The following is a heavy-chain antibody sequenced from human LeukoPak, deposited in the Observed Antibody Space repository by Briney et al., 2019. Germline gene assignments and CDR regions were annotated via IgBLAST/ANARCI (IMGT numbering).Heavy chain of an antibody. CDR1: GFTFSAYA. CDR2: IGSDNKP. V-gene: IGHV3-69-1*01. D-gene: IGHD3-22*01. Sequence: GGSLRLSCEASGFTFSAYAMTWVRQAPGKGLEWVSSIGSDNKPHYSESVKGRFTISRDNAKNSLYLQMNSLRAEDTAVYYCARAGDYYDSSGHSFLDAFDMWGQGTMVTVSS. J-gene: IGHJ3*02. CDR3: ARAGDYYDSSGHSFLDAFDM.